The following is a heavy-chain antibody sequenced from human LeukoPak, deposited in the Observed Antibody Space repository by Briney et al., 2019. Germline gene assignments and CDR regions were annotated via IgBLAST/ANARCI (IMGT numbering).Heavy chain of an antibody. V-gene: IGHV3-21*01. CDR3: ATAPHYDSSGYYYVRYYFDY. J-gene: IGHJ4*02. D-gene: IGHD3-22*01. CDR2: ISSSSGYK. CDR1: GFTFSSYS. Sequence: PGGSLRLSCAASGFTFSSYSMNWVRQAPGKGLEWVSSISSSSGYKYHAHSVKSRFTISRDNAKNSLYLQMDSLRAEDTAVYYCATAPHYDSSGYYYVRYYFDYWGQGTLVTVSS.